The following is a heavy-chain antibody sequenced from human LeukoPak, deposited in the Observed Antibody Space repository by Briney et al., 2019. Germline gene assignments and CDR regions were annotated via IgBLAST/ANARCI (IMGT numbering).Heavy chain of an antibody. CDR2: MNPNSGNT. J-gene: IGHJ5*02. V-gene: IGHV1-8*03. D-gene: IGHD6-13*01. CDR3: ARGRSSSA. Sequence: ASVRVSCKASGGTLSNYDINWVRQATGQGLEWMGWMNPNSGNTGYAQKFQGRVTITRNTSISTAYMELSSLRSEDTAVYYCARGRSSSAWGQGTLVTVSS. CDR1: GGTLSNYD.